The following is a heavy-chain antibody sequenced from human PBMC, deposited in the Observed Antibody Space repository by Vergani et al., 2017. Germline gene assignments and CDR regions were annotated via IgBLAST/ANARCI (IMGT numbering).Heavy chain of an antibody. D-gene: IGHD4-17*01. CDR3: ARTHDYGDFDY. J-gene: IGHJ4*02. CDR2: INHSGST. CDR1: GGSFSGYY. Sequence: QVQLQQWGAGLLKPSETLSLTCAVYGGSFSGYYWSWIRQPPGKGLEWIGEINHSGSTNYNPSLKSRVTISVDTSKNQFSLQLSSVTAADTAVYCCARTHDYGDFDYWGQGTLVTVSS. V-gene: IGHV4-34*01.